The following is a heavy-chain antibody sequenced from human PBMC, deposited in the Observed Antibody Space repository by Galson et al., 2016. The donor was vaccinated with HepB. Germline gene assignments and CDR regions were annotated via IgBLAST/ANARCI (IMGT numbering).Heavy chain of an antibody. J-gene: IGHJ6*02. CDR3: VKTQGYSTGWYGMDV. V-gene: IGHV3-30*18. CDR2: ISYDGSNK. D-gene: IGHD6-19*01. CDR1: GFTFSSYG. Sequence: SLRLSCAASGFTFSSYGMHWVRQAPGKGLEWVAFISYDGSNKKYADSVKGRFTISRDNFKSTLSLQMNSLRAEDTAVYYCVKTQGYSTGWYGMDVWGQGTTVTVSS.